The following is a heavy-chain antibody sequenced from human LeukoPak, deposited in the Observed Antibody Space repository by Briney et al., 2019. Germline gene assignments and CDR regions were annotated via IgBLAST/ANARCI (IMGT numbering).Heavy chain of an antibody. CDR3: ARATPGGYDFWSGYLGAYYYYMDV. Sequence: ASVKVSCKASGGTFSSYAISWVRQAPGQGLEWMGGIIPIFGTANYAQKFQGRVTITADESTSTAYMELSSLRSEDTAVYYCARATPGGYDFWSGYLGAYYYYMDVWGKGTTVTVSS. D-gene: IGHD3-3*01. CDR1: GGTFSSYA. J-gene: IGHJ6*03. CDR2: IIPIFGTA. V-gene: IGHV1-69*01.